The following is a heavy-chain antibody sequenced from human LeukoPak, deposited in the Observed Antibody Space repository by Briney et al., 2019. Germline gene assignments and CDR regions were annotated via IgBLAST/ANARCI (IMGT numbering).Heavy chain of an antibody. CDR1: GFTVSSNY. CDR3: AKDYYDSSGSSDY. J-gene: IGHJ4*02. Sequence: GGSLRLSCAASGFTVSSNYMSWVRQAPGKGLEWVAVISYDGSNKYYADSVKGRFTISRDNSKNTLYLQMNSLRAEDTAVYYCAKDYYDSSGSSDYWGQGTLVTVSS. CDR2: ISYDGSNK. V-gene: IGHV3-30*18. D-gene: IGHD3-22*01.